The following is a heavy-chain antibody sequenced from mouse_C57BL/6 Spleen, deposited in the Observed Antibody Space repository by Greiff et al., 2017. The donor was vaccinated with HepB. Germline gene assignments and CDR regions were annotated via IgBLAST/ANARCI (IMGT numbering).Heavy chain of an antibody. V-gene: IGHV3-6*01. CDR3: AREGNRQLRLPYAMDY. CDR1: GYSITSGYY. J-gene: IGHJ4*01. CDR2: ISYDGSN. Sequence: EVKLVESGPGLVKPSQSLSLTCSVTGYSITSGYYWNWIRQFPGNKLEWMGYISYDGSNNYNPSLKNRISITRDTSKNQFFLKLNSVTTEDTATYYCAREGNRQLRLPYAMDYWGQGTSVTVSS. D-gene: IGHD3-2*02.